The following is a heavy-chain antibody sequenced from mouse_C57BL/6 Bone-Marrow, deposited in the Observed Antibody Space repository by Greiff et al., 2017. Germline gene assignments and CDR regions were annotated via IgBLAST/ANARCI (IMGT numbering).Heavy chain of an antibody. V-gene: IGHV1-54*01. Sequence: QVQLQQSGAELVRPGTSVKVSCKASGYAFTNYLIEWVKQRPGQGLEWIGVINPGSGGTNYNEKYKGKATLTADKSSSTAYMLLRSLTSEDSAVYFCARSKNWDSWFAYWGQGTLVTVSA. J-gene: IGHJ3*01. CDR1: GYAFTNYL. D-gene: IGHD4-1*01. CDR3: ARSKNWDSWFAY. CDR2: INPGSGGT.